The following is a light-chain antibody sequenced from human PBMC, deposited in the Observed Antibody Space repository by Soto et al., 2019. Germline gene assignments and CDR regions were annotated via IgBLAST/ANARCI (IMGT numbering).Light chain of an antibody. CDR3: CSYAGRINWV. Sequence: QSVLTQPPSASGSPGQSVAISCTGTSSDVGGYNYVSWYQQHPGKAPKLMIYEVNKRPSGVPDRFSGSKSGNTASLTVSGLQAEDEADYYCCSYAGRINWVFGGGTKLTVL. J-gene: IGLJ3*02. CDR2: EVN. CDR1: SSDVGGYNY. V-gene: IGLV2-8*01.